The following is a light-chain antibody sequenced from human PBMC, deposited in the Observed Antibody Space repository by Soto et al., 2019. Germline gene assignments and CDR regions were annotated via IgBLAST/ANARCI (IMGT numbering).Light chain of an antibody. J-gene: IGKJ1*01. CDR3: QHRCNWPWT. CDR1: QIGYKY. V-gene: IGKV3-11*01. Sequence: LTLSPGTLSLPPGERAALSCRASQIGYKYLAWYQQKPGQAPRLLISDASNRATGIPARFSGSGSGTDFTLTISSLEPEDFAVYYCQHRCNWPWTFGQGTKVDIK. CDR2: DAS.